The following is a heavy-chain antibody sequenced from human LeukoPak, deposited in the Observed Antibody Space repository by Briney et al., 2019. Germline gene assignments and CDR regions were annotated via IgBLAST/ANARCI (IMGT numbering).Heavy chain of an antibody. CDR1: GFSLSSSGVG. Sequence: SGPTLVKPTQTLTLTCSFSGFSLSSSGVGVGWFRQPPGKALEWLAVTFWDDDKRYSPSLKTRLAITKDTSKNQVVLTMTNMDPVDTATYFCAHFPKIFYDTGPYRLFDCWGQGTLVTVSS. D-gene: IGHD3-22*01. J-gene: IGHJ4*02. CDR2: TFWDDDK. CDR3: AHFPKIFYDTGPYRLFDC. V-gene: IGHV2-5*02.